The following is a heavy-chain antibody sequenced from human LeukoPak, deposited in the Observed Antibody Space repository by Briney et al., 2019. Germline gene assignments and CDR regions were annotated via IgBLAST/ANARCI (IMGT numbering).Heavy chain of an antibody. CDR3: AKDLIAAAGFAEYFQH. V-gene: IGHV3-23*01. CDR1: GFTFSSYA. CDR2: ISGSGGST. D-gene: IGHD6-13*01. Sequence: TGGSLRLSCAASGFTFSSYAMSWVRQAPGKGLEWVSAISGSGGSTYYADSVKGRFTISRDNSKNTLYLQMNSLRAEDTAVYYCAKDLIAAAGFAEYFQHWGQGTLVTVSS. J-gene: IGHJ1*01.